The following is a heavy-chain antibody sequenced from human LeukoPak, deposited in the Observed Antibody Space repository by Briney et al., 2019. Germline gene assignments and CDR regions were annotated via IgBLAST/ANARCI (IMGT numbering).Heavy chain of an antibody. CDR1: GFTFSNYA. J-gene: IGHJ4*02. CDR2: ISGSGGTT. Sequence: GGSLRLSCAASGFTFSNYAMNWVRQAPGKGLEWVSGISGSGGTTYYADSVKGRFTISRDNSKNTLYLQMNSLRAEDTAVYYCAKSRATGAYPGRFDYWGLGILVTVSS. D-gene: IGHD3-16*01. CDR3: AKSRATGAYPGRFDY. V-gene: IGHV3-23*01.